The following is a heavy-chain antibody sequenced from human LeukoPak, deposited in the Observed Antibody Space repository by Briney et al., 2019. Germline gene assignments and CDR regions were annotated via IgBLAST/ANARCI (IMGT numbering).Heavy chain of an antibody. V-gene: IGHV4-59*12. CDR1: GGSISTYY. D-gene: IGHD4-23*01. CDR2: IYNSGST. Sequence: SETLSLTCTVSGGSISTYYWSWIRQPPGKGLEWIGHIYNSGSTNYSPSLKSRVTISVDTSKTQFSLKLSSVTAADTAVYYCARRDGGVFDYWGQGTLVTVSS. J-gene: IGHJ4*02. CDR3: ARRDGGVFDY.